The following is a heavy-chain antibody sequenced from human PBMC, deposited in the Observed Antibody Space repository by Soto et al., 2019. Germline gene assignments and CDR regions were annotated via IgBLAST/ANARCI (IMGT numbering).Heavy chain of an antibody. CDR2: IKSKTDGGTT. Sequence: GGSLGLSCAASGFSFINAWMNWVRQAPGKGLEWVGRIKSKTDGGTTDYAAPVKGRFTISRDDSENTLYLQMNSLQTGDTAFYSCTTATPGGYGFWSGYLAYWGQGTLVTVSS. CDR3: TTATPGGYGFWSGYLAY. J-gene: IGHJ4*02. V-gene: IGHV3-15*01. D-gene: IGHD3-3*01. CDR1: GFSFINAW.